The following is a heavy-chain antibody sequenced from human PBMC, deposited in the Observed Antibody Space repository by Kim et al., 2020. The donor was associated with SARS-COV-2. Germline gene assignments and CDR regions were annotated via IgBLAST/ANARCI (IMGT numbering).Heavy chain of an antibody. V-gene: IGHV3-23*01. Sequence: GGSLRLSCAASTFTFSSYAMSWVRQAPGKGLEWVSAVSASGASTYYADSVKGRFTISRDNSKDTVYLQMNSLRAEDTAVYYCARQNNYGPFDYWGQGTLVTVSS. D-gene: IGHD5-18*01. CDR3: ARQNNYGPFDY. CDR1: TFTFSSYA. J-gene: IGHJ4*02. CDR2: VSASGAST.